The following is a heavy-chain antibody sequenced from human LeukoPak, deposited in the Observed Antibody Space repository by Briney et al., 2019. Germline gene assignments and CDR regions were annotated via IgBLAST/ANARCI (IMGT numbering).Heavy chain of an antibody. CDR2: IKQDGSEK. CDR1: GFTFSSYW. J-gene: IGHJ4*02. CDR3: ARTGTYYYDSSLSDY. V-gene: IGHV3-7*01. Sequence: PGGSLRLSCAASGFTFSSYWMSWVRQAPGKGLEWVANIKQDGSEKYYVDSVKGRFTISRDNAKNSLYLQMNSLRAEDTAVYYCARTGTYYYDSSLSDYWGQGTLVTVSS. D-gene: IGHD3-22*01.